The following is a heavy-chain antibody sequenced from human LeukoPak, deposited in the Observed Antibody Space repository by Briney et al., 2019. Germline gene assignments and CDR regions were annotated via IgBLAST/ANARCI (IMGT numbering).Heavy chain of an antibody. Sequence: GGSLRLSCAASGFTFTTYWMTWVRQAPGKGLEWVANINQDGTEKYYVDSVKGRFTVSRDNSKNTLYLQMNSPRAEDTAVYYCATYSSPDYWGQGTLVTVSS. J-gene: IGHJ4*02. CDR3: ATYSSPDY. D-gene: IGHD6-13*01. V-gene: IGHV3-7*01. CDR1: GFTFTTYW. CDR2: INQDGTEK.